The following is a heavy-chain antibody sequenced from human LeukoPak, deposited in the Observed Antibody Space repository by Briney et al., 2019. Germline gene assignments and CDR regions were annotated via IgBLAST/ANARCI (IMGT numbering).Heavy chain of an antibody. D-gene: IGHD6-13*01. CDR2: IYYSGST. V-gene: IGHV4-59*04. Sequence: SETLSLTCTVSGGSISSYYWSWIRQPPGKGLEWVGYIYYSGSTYYNPSLKSRVTISVDTSKNQFSLKLSSVTAADTAVYYCARRGSSSWYFDYWGQGTLVTVSS. CDR3: ARRGSSSWYFDY. CDR1: GGSISSYY. J-gene: IGHJ4*02.